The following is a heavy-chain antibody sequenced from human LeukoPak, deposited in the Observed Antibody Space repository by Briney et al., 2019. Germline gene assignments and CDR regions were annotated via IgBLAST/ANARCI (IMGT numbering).Heavy chain of an antibody. CDR2: IYYSGST. J-gene: IGHJ4*02. CDR1: GGSISSYY. D-gene: IGHD6-19*01. V-gene: IGHV4-59*01. Sequence: SETLSLTCTVSGGSISSYYWSWIRQPPGKGLEWIGYIYYSGSTNYNPSLKSRVTISVDTSKNQFSLKLSSVTAADTAVYYCASRLSSGWYPYWGQGTLVTVSP. CDR3: ASRLSSGWYPY.